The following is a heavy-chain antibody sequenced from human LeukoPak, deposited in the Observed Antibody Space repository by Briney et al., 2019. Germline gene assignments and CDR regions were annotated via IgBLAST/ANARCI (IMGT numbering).Heavy chain of an antibody. V-gene: IGHV3-48*03. CDR2: ISDSGKTR. CDR1: GFTLSSSE. J-gene: IGHJ4*02. Sequence: GGSLRLSCAASGFTLSSSEMNWVRQAPGKGLEWVSYISDSGKTRYNADSVKGRFTISRDNAKNSLYLQMNSLRAEDTAVYYCARSHELWVTFDYWGQGTLVTVSS. D-gene: IGHD2-21*01. CDR3: ARSHELWVTFDY.